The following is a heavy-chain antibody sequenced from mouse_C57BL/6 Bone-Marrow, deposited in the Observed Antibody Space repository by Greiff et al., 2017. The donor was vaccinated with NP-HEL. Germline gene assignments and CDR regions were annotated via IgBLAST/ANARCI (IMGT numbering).Heavy chain of an antibody. J-gene: IGHJ4*01. CDR1: GYAFTNYL. V-gene: IGHV1-54*01. CDR3: ATDGPYMDY. CDR2: INPGSGGT. D-gene: IGHD2-3*01. Sequence: QVQLQQSGAELVRPGTSVKVSCKASGYAFTNYLIEWVKQRPGQGLEWIGVINPGSGGTNYNEKFKGKATLTADKSSSTAYMQLSSLTSEDSAVYFCATDGPYMDYWGQGTSVTVSS.